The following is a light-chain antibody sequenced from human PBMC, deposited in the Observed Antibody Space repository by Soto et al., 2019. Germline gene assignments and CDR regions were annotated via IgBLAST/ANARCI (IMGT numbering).Light chain of an antibody. V-gene: IGLV2-23*02. Sequence: QSALTQPASVSGSPGQSITISCTGTSSDVGTFNLVSWYQQHPGKAPKLLIFEVSNRPSGVSIRFSGSKSGNTASLTISGLQAEDEADYYCSSYSGAIASYGCATGIKVTV. CDR2: EVS. CDR1: SSDVGTFNL. J-gene: IGLJ1*01. CDR3: SSYSGAIASYG.